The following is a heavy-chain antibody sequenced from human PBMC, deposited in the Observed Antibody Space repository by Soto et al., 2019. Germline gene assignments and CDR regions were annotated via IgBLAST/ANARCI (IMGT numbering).Heavy chain of an antibody. CDR1: GLTFSDAW. Sequence: EVQLVQSGGGLVKPGESLRLSCVVSGLTFSDAWLNWVRQAPGKGLEWVGRIKSGGTTDYAAFVKGRFTISRDDPRNTMYLQVNSLQTEDTAVYYCSHSRSFWGICHYWGQGTLVTVSS. D-gene: IGHD1-26*01. CDR3: SHSRSFWGICHY. CDR2: IKSGGTT. J-gene: IGHJ4*02. V-gene: IGHV3-15*07.